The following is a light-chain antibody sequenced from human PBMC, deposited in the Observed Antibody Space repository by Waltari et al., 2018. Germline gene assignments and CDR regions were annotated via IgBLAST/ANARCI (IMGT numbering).Light chain of an antibody. Sequence: QSALTQPRPVSGSPGQSVTVSCTGTSTNVGTYKYISWYQHHPGRAPKLLIFDANKRPSGVPDRFSGSKSDNTASLTISGLQAEDEANYYCQSFDISLSVGVLFGGGTKVSVL. V-gene: IGLV2-11*01. J-gene: IGLJ2*01. CDR3: QSFDISLSVGVL. CDR2: DAN. CDR1: STNVGTYKY.